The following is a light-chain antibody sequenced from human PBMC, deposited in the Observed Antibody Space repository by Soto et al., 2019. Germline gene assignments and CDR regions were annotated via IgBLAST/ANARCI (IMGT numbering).Light chain of an antibody. Sequence: QSALTQSRSVSGSPGQSVTISCTGSSSDVGGYDFVSWYQQHPGKAPKLVIYDVTKRPSGVPHRFSGSKSGNTASLTISGLQADDEADYYCCSYAGSDIVIFGGGTKLTVL. J-gene: IGLJ2*01. V-gene: IGLV2-11*01. CDR2: DVT. CDR1: SSDVGGYDF. CDR3: CSYAGSDIVI.